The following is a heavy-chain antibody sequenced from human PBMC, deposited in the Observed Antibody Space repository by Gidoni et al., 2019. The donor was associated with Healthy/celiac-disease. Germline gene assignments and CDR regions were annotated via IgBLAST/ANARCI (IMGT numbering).Heavy chain of an antibody. D-gene: IGHD6-19*01. Sequence: QVQLVESGGGVVQPGRSLRLSCAASGFTFSSYGMHWVRQAPGKGLEWVAVISYDGSNKYYADSVKGRFTISRDNSKNTLYLQMNSLRAEDTAVYYCAKDRLGGWYGLYFDYWGQGTLVTVSS. CDR2: ISYDGSNK. CDR1: GFTFSSYG. V-gene: IGHV3-30*18. CDR3: AKDRLGGWYGLYFDY. J-gene: IGHJ4*02.